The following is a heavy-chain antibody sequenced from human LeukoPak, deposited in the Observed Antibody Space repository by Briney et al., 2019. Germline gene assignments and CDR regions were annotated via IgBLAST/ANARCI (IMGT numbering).Heavy chain of an antibody. J-gene: IGHJ4*02. V-gene: IGHV3-21*01. CDR3: ATDHGFHYGAYFDY. D-gene: IGHD4-17*01. CDR1: GFTFSSY. Sequence: GGSLRLSCAASGFTFSSYMNWVRQAPGKGLEWVSSISSTSSYIYYADSVKGRFTISRDNAKNSLYLQMNSLRADDTAVYYCATDHGFHYGAYFDYWGQGTLVTVSS. CDR2: ISSTSSYI.